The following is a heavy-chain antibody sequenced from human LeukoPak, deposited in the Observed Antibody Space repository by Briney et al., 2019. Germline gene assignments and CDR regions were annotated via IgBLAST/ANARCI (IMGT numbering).Heavy chain of an antibody. D-gene: IGHD6-6*01. CDR1: GFTFGSYS. CDR3: AREYSSSSGVDYGY. J-gene: IGHJ4*02. V-gene: IGHV3-21*01. CDR2: ISSSSSYI. Sequence: PGGSLRLSCAASGFTFGSYSMNWVRQAPGKGLEWVSSISSSSSYIYYADSVKGRFTISRDNAKNSLYLQMNSLRAEDTAVYYCAREYSSSSGVDYGYWGQGTLVTVSS.